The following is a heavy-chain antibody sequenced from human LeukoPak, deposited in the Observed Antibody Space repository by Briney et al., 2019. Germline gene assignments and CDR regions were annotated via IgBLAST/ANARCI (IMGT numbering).Heavy chain of an antibody. J-gene: IGHJ5*02. CDR3: ARYPGGSYNWFDP. CDR2: IIPILGIA. Sequence: ASVKVSCKASGGTFSSYAISWVRQAPGQGLEWMGRIIPILGIANYAQKFQGRVTITADKSTSTAYMELSSLRSEDTAVYYCARYPGGSYNWFDPWGQGTLVTVSS. V-gene: IGHV1-69*04. CDR1: GGTFSSYA.